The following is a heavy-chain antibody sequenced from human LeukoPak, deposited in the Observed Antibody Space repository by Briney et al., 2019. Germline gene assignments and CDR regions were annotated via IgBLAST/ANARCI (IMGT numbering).Heavy chain of an antibody. CDR3: AKEGKYSRPIDY. Sequence: GGSLRLSCAASGFTFSSHATSWVRQAPGKGLEWVSAISGSGGSTYYVDSVKGRFTISRDNSKNTLYLQMNSLRAEDTAVYYCAKEGKYSRPIDYWGQGTLVTVSS. V-gene: IGHV3-23*01. J-gene: IGHJ4*02. CDR2: ISGSGGST. CDR1: GFTFSSHA. D-gene: IGHD6-6*01.